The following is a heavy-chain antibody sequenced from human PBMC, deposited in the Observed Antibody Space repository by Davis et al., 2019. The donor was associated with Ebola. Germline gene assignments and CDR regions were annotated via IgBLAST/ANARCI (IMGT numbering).Heavy chain of an antibody. CDR2: IYPGDSDT. J-gene: IGHJ4*02. Sequence: GGSLRLSCKGSGYSFTSYWIGWVRQMPGKGLEWMGIIYPGDSDTRYSPFFQGQVTISADKSISTAYLQWSSLKASDTAMYYCARLAVVGATIDYWGQGTLVTVSS. CDR3: ARLAVVGATIDY. V-gene: IGHV5-51*01. CDR1: GYSFTSYW. D-gene: IGHD1-26*01.